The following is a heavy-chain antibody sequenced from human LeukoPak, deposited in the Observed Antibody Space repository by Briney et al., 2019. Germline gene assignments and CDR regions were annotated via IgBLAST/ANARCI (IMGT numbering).Heavy chain of an antibody. CDR3: AKDKGAPAAAGRNFDY. CDR1: GFTFDDYA. CDR2: ISGDGGST. J-gene: IGHJ4*02. V-gene: IGHV3-43*02. D-gene: IGHD6-13*01. Sequence: GGSLRLSCAASGFTFDDYAMHWVRQPPGKGLEWVSLISGDGGSTYYADSVKGRFTISRDNSKNTLYLQMNSLRAEDTAVYYCAKDKGAPAAAGRNFDYWGQGTLVTVSS.